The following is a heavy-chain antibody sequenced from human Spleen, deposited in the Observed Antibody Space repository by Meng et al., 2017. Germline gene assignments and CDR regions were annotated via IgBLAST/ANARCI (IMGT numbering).Heavy chain of an antibody. CDR2: MNPNSGNT. D-gene: IGHD3-22*01. CDR1: GYTFTSYD. V-gene: IGHV1-8*01. Sequence: ASVKVSCKASGYTFTSYDINWVRQATGQGLEWMGWMNPNSGNTGYAQKFQGRVTMTRNTSISTAYMELSSLRSEDTAVYYCARDYYDSSGYSKAGGAFDIWGQGTRVTV. CDR3: ARDYYDSSGYSKAGGAFDI. J-gene: IGHJ3*02.